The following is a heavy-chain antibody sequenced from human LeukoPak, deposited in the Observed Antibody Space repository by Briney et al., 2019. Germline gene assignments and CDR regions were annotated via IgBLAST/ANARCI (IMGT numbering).Heavy chain of an antibody. CDR2: ISYDGSNK. CDR3: AKTGHNYYFDY. Sequence: GGSLRLSCAASGFTFSSYGMHWVRQAPGKGLEWVAVISYDGSNKYYADSVKGRFTISRDNSKNTLYLQMNSLRAENTAVYYCAKTGHNYYFDYWGQGTLVTVSS. J-gene: IGHJ4*02. CDR1: GFTFSSYG. V-gene: IGHV3-30*18. D-gene: IGHD1-1*01.